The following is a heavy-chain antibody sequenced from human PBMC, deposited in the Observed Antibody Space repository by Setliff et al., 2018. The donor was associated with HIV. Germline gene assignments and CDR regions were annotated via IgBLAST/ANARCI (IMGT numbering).Heavy chain of an antibody. CDR2: IIPTLSST. CDR1: GGTFNTYA. Sequence: SVKVSCKASGGTFNTYAFSWVRHAPGQGLEWMGGIIPTLSSTKYARKFQGRVTITADESTSTAHMEVISLRSEDTAVYYCASSGYCTDISCYVFDYWGQGTPVTVSS. CDR3: ASSGYCTDISCYVFDY. D-gene: IGHD2-8*02. J-gene: IGHJ4*02. V-gene: IGHV1-69*13.